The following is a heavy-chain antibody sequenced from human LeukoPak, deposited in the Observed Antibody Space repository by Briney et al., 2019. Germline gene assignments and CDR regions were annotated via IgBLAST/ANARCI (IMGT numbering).Heavy chain of an antibody. CDR3: ARDTYEQYYYDSSGYQD. CDR2: ISSSGSTI. V-gene: IGHV3-11*01. D-gene: IGHD3-22*01. J-gene: IGHJ4*02. Sequence: PGGSLRLSCAASGFTFSDYYMSWIRQAPGKGLEWVSYISSSGSTIYYADSVKGRFTISRDNAKNSLYLQMNSLRAEDTAVYYCARDTYEQYYYDSSGYQDWGQGTLVTVSS. CDR1: GFTFSDYY.